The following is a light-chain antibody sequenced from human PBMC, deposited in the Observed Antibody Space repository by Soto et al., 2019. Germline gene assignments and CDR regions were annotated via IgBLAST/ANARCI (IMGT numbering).Light chain of an antibody. V-gene: IGLV1-51*02. J-gene: IGLJ2*01. CDR1: SSNIGSNY. CDR3: ATWDSSLGVVV. Sequence: QSVLTQPPSVSAAPGQKVTIACSGSSSNIGSNYVYWYQQPPGTAPNLLIHENNRRRSGISDRFSGSKSGTSATLGITGLQTEDEADYYCATWDSSLGVVVFGGGTQLTVL. CDR2: ENN.